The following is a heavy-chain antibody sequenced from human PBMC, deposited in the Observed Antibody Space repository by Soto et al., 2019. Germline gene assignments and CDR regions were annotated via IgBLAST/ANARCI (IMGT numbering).Heavy chain of an antibody. D-gene: IGHD4-17*01. CDR3: ARVRYGAGGYYYYGMEV. V-gene: IGHV3-11*04. J-gene: IGHJ6*02. Sequence: GWSLRLSCAASGFTFSDYYMSLIRQAPGKGLEWVSYISSSGSTIYYADSVKGRFTISRDNAKNSLYLQMNSLRAEETAVYYCARVRYGAGGYYYYGMEVWGEGTKVTVS. CDR2: ISSSGSTI. CDR1: GFTFSDYY.